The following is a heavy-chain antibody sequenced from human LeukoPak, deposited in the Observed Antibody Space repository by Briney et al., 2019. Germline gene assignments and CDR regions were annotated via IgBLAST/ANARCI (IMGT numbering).Heavy chain of an antibody. CDR1: GFTFSSYS. D-gene: IGHD2-2*02. CDR3: ARDLVVPAAIRGYYYMDV. CDR2: ISSSSSTI. J-gene: IGHJ6*03. Sequence: GGSLRLSCAASGFTFSSYSMNWVRQAPGKGLEWVSYISSSSSTIYYADSVKGRFTISRDNAKNSLYLQMNSLRAEDTAVYYCARDLVVPAAIRGYYYMDVWGKGTTVTVSS. V-gene: IGHV3-48*01.